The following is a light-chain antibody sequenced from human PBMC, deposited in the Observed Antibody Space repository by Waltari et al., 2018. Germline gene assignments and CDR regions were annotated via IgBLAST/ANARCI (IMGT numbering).Light chain of an antibody. CDR3: QSADSTSSFYL. Sequence: SADLRQPPSVSVSPGQTATLTCPGESLLQQYAYWHQHKPGQPLVQVIYKDTERPSGIPERFSGSSSGTTVTLTIRGVQAEDEAVYYCQSADSTSSFYLFGAGTRVSV. J-gene: IGLJ1*01. CDR2: KDT. V-gene: IGLV3-25*03. CDR1: SLLQQY.